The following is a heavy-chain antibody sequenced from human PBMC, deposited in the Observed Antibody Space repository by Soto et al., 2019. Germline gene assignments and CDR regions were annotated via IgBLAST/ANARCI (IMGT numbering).Heavy chain of an antibody. CDR3: TRDPRITDF. D-gene: IGHD3-16*01. CDR1: GFIFTNFY. V-gene: IGHV3-11*01. J-gene: IGHJ4*02. Sequence: GGSLRLSCAASGFIFTNFYMTWIRQAPGKGLELVSYISPGGDIRNYVDSVKGRFTISRDNTNRLVYLHMNSLRAEDTAVYYCTRDPRITDFWGQGTPVPVYS. CDR2: ISPGGDIR.